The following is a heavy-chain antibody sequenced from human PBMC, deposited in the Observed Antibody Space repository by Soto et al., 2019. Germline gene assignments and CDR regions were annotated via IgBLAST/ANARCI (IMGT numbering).Heavy chain of an antibody. Sequence: QVQLVQSGADVKKPGSSVKVSCKTFGGTFSTYTINWVRQAPGQGLVWMGSIIPFLNISNYARSFLGRLTLGAAESTSTAFMNLESLSLEDTAIYVCATSGAQNDHWGQGTLVTVSS. CDR1: GGTFSTYT. V-gene: IGHV1-69*09. CDR3: ATSGAQNDH. CDR2: IIPFLNIS. J-gene: IGHJ5*02. D-gene: IGHD3-10*01.